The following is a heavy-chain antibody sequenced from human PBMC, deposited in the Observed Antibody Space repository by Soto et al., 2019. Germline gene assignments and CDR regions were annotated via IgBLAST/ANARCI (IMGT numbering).Heavy chain of an antibody. CDR1: GGSFSGYY. Sequence: QVQLQQWGAGLLKPSETLSLTCAVYGGSFSGYYWSWIRQPPGKGLEWIGEINHSGSTNYNPSLKSRVTISVDTSKNQFSLKLSSVTAADTAVYYCAGDGGDEPYAFDIWGQGTMVTVSS. CDR3: AGDGGDEPYAFDI. D-gene: IGHD2-21*02. V-gene: IGHV4-34*01. CDR2: INHSGST. J-gene: IGHJ3*02.